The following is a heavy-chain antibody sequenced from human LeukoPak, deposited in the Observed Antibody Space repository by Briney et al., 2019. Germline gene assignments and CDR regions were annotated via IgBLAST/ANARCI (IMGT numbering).Heavy chain of an antibody. J-gene: IGHJ4*02. CDR3: ARDAYTSGFRFVDY. D-gene: IGHD6-19*01. CDR1: GGSISSYY. CDR2: ISYSGST. Sequence: PSETLSLTCTVSGGSISSYYWSWIRQPPGKGLEWTGYISYSGSTNYNPSHKSRVTISIDTSKNQFSLKLNSVTAADTAVYFCARDAYTSGFRFVDYWGPGILVTVSS. V-gene: IGHV4-59*01.